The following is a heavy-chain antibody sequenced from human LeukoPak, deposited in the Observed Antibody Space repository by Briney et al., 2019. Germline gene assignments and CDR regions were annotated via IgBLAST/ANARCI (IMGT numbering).Heavy chain of an antibody. CDR2: IKQDGSQK. J-gene: IGHJ4*02. D-gene: IGHD2/OR15-2a*01. Sequence: GGSLRLSCAASGFRFNRFSMRWVRQTPGKGLEWVANIKQDGSQKEYADSVKGSFAISRDNANNFLDLQMNSLRAEDTGVYYWAGVDFDNNAHYHYYLPNWGQGTRVTVSS. V-gene: IGHV3-7*01. CDR3: AGVDFDNNAHYHYYLPN. CDR1: GFRFNRFS.